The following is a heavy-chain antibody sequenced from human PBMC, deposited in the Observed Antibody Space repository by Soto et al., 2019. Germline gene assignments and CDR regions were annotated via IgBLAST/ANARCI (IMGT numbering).Heavy chain of an antibody. CDR1: GGTFSSYA. J-gene: IGHJ4*02. CDR3: ARTGAPRAHYFDY. CDR2: IIPIFGTA. D-gene: IGHD3-10*01. V-gene: IGHV1-69*06. Sequence: VASVKVSCKASGGTFSSYAISWVRQAPGQGLEWMGGIIPIFGTANYAQKFQGRVTITADKSTSTAYMELSSLRSEDTAVYYCARTGAPRAHYFDYWGQGTLVTVSS.